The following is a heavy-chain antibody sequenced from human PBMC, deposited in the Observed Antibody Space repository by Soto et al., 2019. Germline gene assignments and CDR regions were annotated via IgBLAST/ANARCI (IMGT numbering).Heavy chain of an antibody. CDR3: ARDYSSSWYWSDY. CDR1: GFTFSSYG. Sequence: ESGGGVVQPGRSLRLSCAASGFTFSSYGMHWVRQAPGKGLEWVAVIWYDGSNKYYADSVKGRFTISRDNSKNTLYLQMNSLRAEDTAVYYCARDYSSSWYWSDYWGQGTMVTVSS. V-gene: IGHV3-33*01. D-gene: IGHD6-13*01. J-gene: IGHJ3*01. CDR2: IWYDGSNK.